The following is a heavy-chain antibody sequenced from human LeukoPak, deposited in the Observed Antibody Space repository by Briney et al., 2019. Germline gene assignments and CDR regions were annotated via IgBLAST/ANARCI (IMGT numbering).Heavy chain of an antibody. J-gene: IGHJ4*02. CDR3: AKDFGSSFWILDY. D-gene: IGHD6-13*01. Sequence: GGSLRLSCAASGFTFSSNSMNWVRQAPGKGLEWVSGISWNSGSIGYADSVKGRFTISRDNAKNSLYLQMNSLRAEDTALYYCAKDFGSSFWILDYWGQGTLVTVFS. CDR1: GFTFSSNS. V-gene: IGHV3-9*01. CDR2: ISWNSGSI.